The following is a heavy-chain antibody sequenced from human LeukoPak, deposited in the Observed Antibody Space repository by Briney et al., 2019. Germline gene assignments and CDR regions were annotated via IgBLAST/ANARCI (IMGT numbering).Heavy chain of an antibody. CDR1: GFTFSSYG. D-gene: IGHD4-17*01. CDR3: ARDHGDGDYLSYFGY. V-gene: IGHV3-33*01. Sequence: QPGGSLRLSCAASGFTFSSYGMHWVRQAPGKGLEWVAVIWYDGSNKYYADSVKGRFTISRDNSKNTLYLQMNSLRAEDTAVYYCARDHGDGDYLSYFGYWGQGTLVTVSS. J-gene: IGHJ4*02. CDR2: IWYDGSNK.